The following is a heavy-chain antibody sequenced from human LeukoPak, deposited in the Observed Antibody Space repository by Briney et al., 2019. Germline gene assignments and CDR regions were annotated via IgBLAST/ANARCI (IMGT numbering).Heavy chain of an antibody. V-gene: IGHV4-59*01. CDR2: IYYSGST. CDR1: GVSISSYY. Sequence: PSETLSLTCTVSGVSISSYYWSWIRQPPGKGLEWVGYIYYSGSTNYNPSLKSRVTISVDTSKNQFSLKLSSVTAADTAVYYCARNRVGATSAFDIWGQGTMVTVSS. D-gene: IGHD1-26*01. J-gene: IGHJ3*02. CDR3: ARNRVGATSAFDI.